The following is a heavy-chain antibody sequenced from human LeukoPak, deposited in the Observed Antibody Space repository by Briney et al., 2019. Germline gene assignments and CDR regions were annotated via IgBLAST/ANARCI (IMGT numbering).Heavy chain of an antibody. CDR2: ITGSGDSA. Sequence: AGGSLRLSCAASGFTFSSYAMNWVRQAPGKGLEWVASITGSGDSAFYADSVKGRFTISRDNSRNTLHLQMNSLRAEDTAIYFCAKDGYYDSSGYDYWGQGTLVTVSS. CDR3: AKDGYYDSSGYDY. CDR1: GFTFSSYA. J-gene: IGHJ4*02. D-gene: IGHD3-22*01. V-gene: IGHV3-23*01.